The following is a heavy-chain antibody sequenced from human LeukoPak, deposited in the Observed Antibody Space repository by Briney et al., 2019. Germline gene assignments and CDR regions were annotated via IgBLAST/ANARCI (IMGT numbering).Heavy chain of an antibody. D-gene: IGHD1-7*01. CDR1: GFSFSNHY. V-gene: IGHV3-11*01. CDR2: ISSGGCTT. Sequence: GGSLRLSCTASGFSFSNHYMNWIRQAPGRGLEWISYISSGGCTTHYADSVKGRFTISRDNGKKSLFLQMNDLRAEDTAVYFCVSPYGMSVRGTPDYWGQGTLVPVST. CDR3: VSPYGMSVRGTPDY. J-gene: IGHJ4*02.